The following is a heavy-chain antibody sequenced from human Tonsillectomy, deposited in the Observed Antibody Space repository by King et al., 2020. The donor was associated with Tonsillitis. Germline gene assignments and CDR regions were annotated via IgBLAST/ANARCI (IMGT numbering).Heavy chain of an antibody. V-gene: IGHV2-5*02. CDR1: GFSLSTNGVA. J-gene: IGHJ6*02. CDR3: ARWRGYPYGMDV. Sequence: TLKESGPTLVKPTQTLTLTCSFSGFSLSTNGVAVGWIRQPPGKALEWLAVVYWDDEKQYSPSLKTRLTINRDTSKNQVVLTMTNMDPVDTGTYFCARWRGYPYGMDVWGQGTTVIVSS. D-gene: IGHD3-3*01. CDR2: VYWDDEK.